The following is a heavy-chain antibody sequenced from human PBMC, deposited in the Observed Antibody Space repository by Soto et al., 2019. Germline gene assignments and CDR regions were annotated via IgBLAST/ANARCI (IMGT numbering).Heavy chain of an antibody. CDR1: GFTFGDYA. D-gene: IGHD3-16*02. Sequence: GGSLRLSCTASGFTFGDYAMSWFRQAPGKGLEWVGFIRSKAYGGTTEYAASVKGRFTISRDDSKSIAYLQMNSLKTEDTAVYYCTRDSYDYVWGSYRDYLYYYYGMDVWGQGTTVTVSS. J-gene: IGHJ6*02. CDR3: TRDSYDYVWGSYRDYLYYYYGMDV. V-gene: IGHV3-49*03. CDR2: IRSKAYGGTT.